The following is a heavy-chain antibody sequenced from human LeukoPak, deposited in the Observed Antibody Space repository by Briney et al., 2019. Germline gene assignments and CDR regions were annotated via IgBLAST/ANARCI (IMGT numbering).Heavy chain of an antibody. CDR3: ARDRYGGNSIDY. J-gene: IGHJ4*02. V-gene: IGHV3-74*01. CDR2: IYSDGSSP. Sequence: GGSLRLSCAASGFTFSSYWMHWVRQAPGKGLVWVSRIYSDGSSPTYADSVKGRFTISRDNAKNTLYLQMNSLRAEDTAVYYCARDRYGGNSIDYWGQGTLGTVSS. D-gene: IGHD4-23*01. CDR1: GFTFSSYW.